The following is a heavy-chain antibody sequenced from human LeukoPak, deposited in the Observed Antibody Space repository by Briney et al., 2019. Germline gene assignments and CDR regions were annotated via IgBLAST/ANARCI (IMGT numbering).Heavy chain of an antibody. CDR3: AREYSSSSLWFDP. V-gene: IGHV4-61*02. D-gene: IGHD6-6*01. CDR1: GGSISSISSGSYY. J-gene: IGHJ5*02. Sequence: SETLSLTCTVSGGSISSISSGSYYWSRIRQPAGKGLEWIGRIYTSGSTNYNPSLKSRVTISIDTSKNQFSLKLSSVTAADMALYYCAREYSSSSLWFDPWGQGTLVTVSS. CDR2: IYTSGST.